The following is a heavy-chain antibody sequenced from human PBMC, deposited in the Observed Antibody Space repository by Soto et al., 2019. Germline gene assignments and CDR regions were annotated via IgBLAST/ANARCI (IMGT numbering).Heavy chain of an antibody. Sequence: QVQLVESGGGVVQPGGSLRLSCQASVFNFDNYGMHWVRQAPGKGLEWVAVITYDGSFQYYADSVKGRFTISRDNSKNTLSLHLNTLKPEDTAVYHCAKDRVGGTFYTPLAFWGPGTLVTFSS. CDR1: VFNFDNYG. J-gene: IGHJ4*02. D-gene: IGHD1-7*01. V-gene: IGHV3-30*18. CDR2: ITYDGSFQ. CDR3: AKDRVGGTFYTPLAF.